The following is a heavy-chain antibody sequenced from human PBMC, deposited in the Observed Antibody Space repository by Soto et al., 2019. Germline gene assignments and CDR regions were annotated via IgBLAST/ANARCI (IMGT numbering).Heavy chain of an antibody. CDR2: IYPGDSNT. V-gene: IGHV5-51*01. J-gene: IGHJ4*02. CDR1: GYSFTSYW. D-gene: IGHD5-12*01. Sequence: PGESLKISCKASGYSFTSYWIGWVRQVPGKGLEWMGIIYPGDSNTRYSPSSQGQVTISTDKSTNTAYLQWNSLKASDTAMYYCARSRTYGGNSFDYWGQGTLVTVSS. CDR3: ARSRTYGGNSFDY.